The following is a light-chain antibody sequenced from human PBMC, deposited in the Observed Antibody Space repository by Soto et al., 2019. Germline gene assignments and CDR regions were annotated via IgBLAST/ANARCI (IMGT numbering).Light chain of an antibody. CDR1: SSNIGAGYD. CDR3: QSYDNSLSGSFWV. CDR2: GNS. J-gene: IGLJ3*02. V-gene: IGLV1-40*01. Sequence: QSVLTQPPSVSGAPGQRVTISCTGSSSNIGAGYDIHWYQQLPGTAPKLLIYGNSNRPSGVPDRFSGSKSGTSASLAITGFQAEDEADYYCQSYDNSLSGSFWVFGGGTKVTVL.